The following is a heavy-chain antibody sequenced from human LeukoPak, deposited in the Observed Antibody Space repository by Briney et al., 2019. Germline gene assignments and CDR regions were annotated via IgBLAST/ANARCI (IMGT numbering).Heavy chain of an antibody. CDR2: INPNSGNT. D-gene: IGHD3-3*01. J-gene: IGHJ4*02. CDR1: GYTFTSYD. V-gene: IGHV1-8*03. CDR3: RIVDDFWSGYPSSY. Sequence: GASVKVSCKASGYTFTSYDINWVRQATGQGLEWRGWINPNSGNTGYAQKFQRKVTITRNTSISTAYMELSRRTSEDAAVYYWRIVDDFWSGYPSSYWGRGTLVTVSS.